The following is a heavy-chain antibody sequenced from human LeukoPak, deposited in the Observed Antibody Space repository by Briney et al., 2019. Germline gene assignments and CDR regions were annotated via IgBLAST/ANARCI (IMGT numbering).Heavy chain of an antibody. CDR1: GYSFTNYD. CDR2: ISTYNGNT. J-gene: IGHJ5*02. Sequence: GASVKVSCKASGYSFTNYDINWVRQAPGQGLEWMGWISTYNGNTNYAQKLQGRVTLTTDTSTTTAYLELRSLTSEDTAVYYCARSPIALPNRAPSESWGQGTLVTVSS. V-gene: IGHV1-18*01. D-gene: IGHD6-13*01. CDR3: ARSPIALPNRAPSES.